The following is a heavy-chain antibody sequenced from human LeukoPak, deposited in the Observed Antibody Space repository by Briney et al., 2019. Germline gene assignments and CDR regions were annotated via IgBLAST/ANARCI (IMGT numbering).Heavy chain of an antibody. J-gene: IGHJ4*02. CDR3: ASCQNYDILTGSIWHYFDY. V-gene: IGHV4-31*03. D-gene: IGHD3-9*01. CDR2: IYYSGST. CDR1: GGSISSGGYY. Sequence: PSQTLSLTCTVSGGSISSGGYYWSRIRQHPGKGLEWIGYIYYSGSTYYNPSLKSRVTISVDTSKNQFSLKLSSVTAADTAVYYCASCQNYDILTGSIWHYFDYWGQGTLVTVSS.